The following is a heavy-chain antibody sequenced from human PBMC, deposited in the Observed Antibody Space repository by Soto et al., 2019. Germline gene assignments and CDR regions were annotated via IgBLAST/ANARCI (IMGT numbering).Heavy chain of an antibody. J-gene: IGHJ5*01. CDR3: ATLSARGIAAALDS. V-gene: IGHV3-23*01. D-gene: IGHD6-13*01. Sequence: EVQLLESGGGLVRPGGSLRLSCVASTFTFTDYAMSWVRQAPGEGLEWVSGIGGSGGTTYYAESVKGRFSISRDNSKNTLYLHLNNLRVAATAIYYCATLSARGIAAALDSWGQGTLVTVSS. CDR2: IGGSGGTT. CDR1: TFTFTDYA.